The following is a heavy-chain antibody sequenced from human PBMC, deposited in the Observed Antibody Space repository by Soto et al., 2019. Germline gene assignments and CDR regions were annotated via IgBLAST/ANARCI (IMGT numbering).Heavy chain of an antibody. CDR1: GFSLNTSGVA. CDR3: AHSVSDYGLAHGS. Sequence: EIPPTMVNATWRLRVNFSVSGFSLNTSGVAVGWIRQPPGKALEWLALIYWDDDKRYSPSLKSRLTITKDTSKNRVVLTMTNMDPVDTGTYYCAHSVSDYGLAHGSWGQGTLVTVS. D-gene: IGHD4-17*01. J-gene: IGHJ5*02. V-gene: IGHV2-5*02. CDR2: IYWDDDK.